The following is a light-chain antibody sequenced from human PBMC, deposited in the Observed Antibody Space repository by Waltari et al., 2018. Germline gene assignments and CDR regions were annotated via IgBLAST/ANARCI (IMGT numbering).Light chain of an antibody. J-gene: IGKJ5*01. V-gene: IGKV3-11*01. CDR2: DAS. CDR3: QQRSNWPIT. CDR1: QSVNRY. Sequence: EIVLTQSPATLSLSPGERATLSCRASQSVNRYLAWYQHKPGQAPRLLMYDASNRATGIPARFSGSGSGTDFTLTISSLEPEDFAVYYCQQRSNWPITFGQGTRLEIE.